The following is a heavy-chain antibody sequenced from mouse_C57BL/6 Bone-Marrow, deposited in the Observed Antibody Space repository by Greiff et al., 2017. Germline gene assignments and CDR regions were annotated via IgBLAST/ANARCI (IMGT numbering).Heavy chain of an antibody. J-gene: IGHJ3*01. D-gene: IGHD1-1*01. CDR2: IYPRSGNT. CDR3: ERSGRITTVVATRFAY. Sequence: VQLQESGAELARPGASVKLSCKASGYTFTSYGISWVKQRTGQGLEWIGEIYPRSGNTYYNEKFKGQATLPADKSSSTAYMELRSLTSEDSAVYFFERSGRITTVVATRFAYWGQGTLVTVSA. V-gene: IGHV1-81*01. CDR1: GYTFTSYG.